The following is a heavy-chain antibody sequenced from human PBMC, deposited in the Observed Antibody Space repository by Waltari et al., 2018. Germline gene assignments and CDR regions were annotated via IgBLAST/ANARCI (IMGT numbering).Heavy chain of an antibody. CDR1: GFTFSRYW. V-gene: IGHV3-74*01. CDR3: ARVATKTYSSPVPGRPYYYGMDV. Sequence: EEQLVESGGGLVQPGESLRLSCAASGFTFSRYWMDWVRQAPGKGLVWVSRINSDGSSTIYAESVKGRFTISRDNAKNTLYVQMNRLRAEGTAVYYCARVATKTYSSPVPGRPYYYGMDVWGQGTTVTVSS. D-gene: IGHD6-13*01. CDR2: INSDGSST. J-gene: IGHJ6*02.